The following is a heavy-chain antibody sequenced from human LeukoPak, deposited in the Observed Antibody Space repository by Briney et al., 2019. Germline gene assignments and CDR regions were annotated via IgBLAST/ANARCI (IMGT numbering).Heavy chain of an antibody. J-gene: IGHJ5*02. Sequence: ASVKVSCKASGYTFTSYYMHWVRQAPGQGLEWMGWISAYNGNTNYAQKLQGRVTMTTDTSTSTAYMELRSLRSDDTAVYYCARGPPADSSGWYGPWGQGTLVTVSS. CDR3: ARGPPADSSGWYGP. D-gene: IGHD6-19*01. CDR1: GYTFTSYY. CDR2: ISAYNGNT. V-gene: IGHV1-18*04.